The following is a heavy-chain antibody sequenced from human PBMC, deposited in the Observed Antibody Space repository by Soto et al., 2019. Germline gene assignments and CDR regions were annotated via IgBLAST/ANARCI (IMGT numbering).Heavy chain of an antibody. Sequence: GGSLRLSCAASGFTFSSYGMHWVRQAPGKGLEWVAVIWYDGSNKYYADNVKGRFTISRDNSKNTLYLQMNSLRAEDTAVYYCARDTLDYDILTGLPYYYGMDVWGQGTTVTVSS. CDR2: IWYDGSNK. D-gene: IGHD3-9*01. CDR3: ARDTLDYDILTGLPYYYGMDV. CDR1: GFTFSSYG. V-gene: IGHV3-33*01. J-gene: IGHJ6*02.